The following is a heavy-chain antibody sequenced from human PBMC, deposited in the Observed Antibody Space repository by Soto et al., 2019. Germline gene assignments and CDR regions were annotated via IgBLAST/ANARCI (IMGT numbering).Heavy chain of an antibody. CDR3: ERAHRGGVIIVLTSAQLDY. CDR1: GYDFSDHY. CDR2: ISPDGGST. V-gene: IGHV1-46*01. J-gene: IGHJ4*01. D-gene: IGHD2-8*01. Sequence: TSVKVSCKASGYDFSDHYIHWVRQAPGQGLEWMGIISPDGGSTKYSQKFQARITMTRDTSTRTVYMELSSLRSEDKAVDDCERAHRGGVIIVLTSAQLDYWG.